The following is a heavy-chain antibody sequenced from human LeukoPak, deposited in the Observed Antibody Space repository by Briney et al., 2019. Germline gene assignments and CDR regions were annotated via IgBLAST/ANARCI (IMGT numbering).Heavy chain of an antibody. CDR3: ARGTHGDYHDY. J-gene: IGHJ4*02. CDR1: GGSISSSNW. Sequence: PSETLSLTCAVSGGSISSSNWWSWVRQPPGKGLEWIGEIYHSGSTNYNPSLKSRVTISVDTSKNQFSLKLSSVTAADTAVYYCARGTHGDYHDYWGQGTLVTVSS. CDR2: IYHSGST. D-gene: IGHD4-17*01. V-gene: IGHV4-4*02.